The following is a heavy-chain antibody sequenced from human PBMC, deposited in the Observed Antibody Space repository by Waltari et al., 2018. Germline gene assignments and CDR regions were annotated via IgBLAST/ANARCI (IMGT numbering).Heavy chain of an antibody. D-gene: IGHD3-10*01. V-gene: IGHV3-33*06. CDR1: GFTFSSYG. CDR2: IWYDGSNK. CDR3: AKGGRPLRGSGKIDY. J-gene: IGHJ4*02. Sequence: QVQLVASGGGVVQPGRSLRLSCAASGFTFSSYGMHWVRQAPGKGREWVAVIWYDGSNKYYADSGKGRFTISRDNSKNTLYLQMNSLRAEDTAVYYCAKGGRPLRGSGKIDYWGQGTLVTVSS.